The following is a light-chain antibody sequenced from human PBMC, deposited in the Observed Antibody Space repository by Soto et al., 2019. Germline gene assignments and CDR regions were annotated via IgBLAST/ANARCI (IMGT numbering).Light chain of an antibody. CDR1: QGISNS. Sequence: DIQLTQSPSSLSASVGDTVTITCRASQGISNSLAWFQQKPGRVPQFLIYAASTLQPGVPPRFSGSGSGSDFTSTHSRLQPVYVANYYCQKYYYGPSHFRPGTRVDIK. CDR3: QKYYYGPSH. CDR2: AAS. V-gene: IGKV1-27*01. J-gene: IGKJ3*01.